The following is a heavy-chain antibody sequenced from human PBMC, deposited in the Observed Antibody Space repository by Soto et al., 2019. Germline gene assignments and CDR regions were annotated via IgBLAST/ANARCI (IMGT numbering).Heavy chain of an antibody. J-gene: IGHJ4*02. CDR3: ARAYGGNGFDY. Sequence: QVQLQQWGAGLLKPSETLSLTCAVYGGSFSGYYWSWIRQPPGKGLEWIGDINHSGSTNYNPSLKSRVTISVDTSQNQFSLQLSSVTAADPAVYFCARAYGGNGFDYWGQGTLVTVSS. CDR2: INHSGST. D-gene: IGHD4-17*01. CDR1: GGSFSGYY. V-gene: IGHV4-34*01.